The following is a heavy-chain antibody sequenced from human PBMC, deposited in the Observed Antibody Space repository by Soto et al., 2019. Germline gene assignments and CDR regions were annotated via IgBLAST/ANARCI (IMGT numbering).Heavy chain of an antibody. CDR2: VYYTGST. V-gene: IGHV4-59*01. CDR3: ARSVAVPGAHIDY. J-gene: IGHJ4*02. Sequence: SETLSLTCSVSGGAIIGSYWIFSRQSPLKGLEWLGYVYYTGSTNYSPSLRSRVSISVDTSKNEFSLRLSSVTAADTAVYFCARSVAVPGAHIDYWGQGTQVTVSS. D-gene: IGHD6-19*01. CDR1: GGAIIGSY.